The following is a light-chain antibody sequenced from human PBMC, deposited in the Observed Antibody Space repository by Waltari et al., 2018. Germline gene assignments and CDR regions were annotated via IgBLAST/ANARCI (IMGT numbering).Light chain of an antibody. CDR3: SSYTTSSTVV. CDR2: DVT. J-gene: IGLJ2*01. V-gene: IGLV2-14*03. Sequence: QTALTQPDAVSGSPGQSITFSCTGTSSDLGTYDYVSWYQQHPGKAPKLMIYDVTKRPSGVSDRFSGSKSGNTASLTISGLQAEDEADYYCSSYTTSSTVVFGGGTKVTVL. CDR1: SSDLGTYDY.